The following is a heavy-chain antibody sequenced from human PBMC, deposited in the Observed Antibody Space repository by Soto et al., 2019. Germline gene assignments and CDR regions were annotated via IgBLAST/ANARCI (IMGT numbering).Heavy chain of an antibody. V-gene: IGHV3-23*01. J-gene: IGHJ3*01. CDR2: TISTGDST. CDR3: AKSVTRWALDV. Sequence: EMQLLGSGGGLVQPGGSLRLSCAASGFTFGSYDMTWVRQAPGKGLEWVSSTISTGDSTQYADSVRGRFTMSRDNSINTLYLQMNGLRVEDTAVYFCAKSVTRWALDVWDQGTVVIVSS. CDR1: GFTFGSYD. D-gene: IGHD3-16*02.